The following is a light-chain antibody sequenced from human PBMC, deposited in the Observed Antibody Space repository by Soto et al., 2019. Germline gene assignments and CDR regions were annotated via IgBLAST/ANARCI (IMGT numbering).Light chain of an antibody. J-gene: IGLJ1*01. CDR2: EVS. CDR3: NSYTTSSTYV. V-gene: IGLV2-14*01. Sequence: QSALTQPASVSRSPGQSITISCTGTSSDVGSYNRVSWYQQPPGTAPKLMIYEVSNRPSGVSIRFSGSKSGNTAYLTISGLQAEDGADYFCNSYTTSSTYVFGTGTKVTV. CDR1: SSDVGSYNR.